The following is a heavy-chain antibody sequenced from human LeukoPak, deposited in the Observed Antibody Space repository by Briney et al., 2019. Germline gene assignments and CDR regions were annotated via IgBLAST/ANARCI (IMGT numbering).Heavy chain of an antibody. CDR2: INHGGIT. Sequence: SETQSLTCAVEGGSFSGCYWSWIRQPPGKGLEWIGEINHGGITTYNPSLRSRVSISIDTSKMQFSLKLRAVTAADRAVYYCARGLRGYSYGNWFDPWGQGTLVTVSS. V-gene: IGHV4-34*01. D-gene: IGHD5-18*01. CDR1: GGSFSGCY. J-gene: IGHJ5*02. CDR3: ARGLRGYSYGNWFDP.